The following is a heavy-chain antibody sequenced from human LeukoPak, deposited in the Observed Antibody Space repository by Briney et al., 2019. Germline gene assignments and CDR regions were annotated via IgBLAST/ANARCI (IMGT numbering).Heavy chain of an antibody. J-gene: IGHJ3*02. V-gene: IGHV3-33*06. D-gene: IGHD3-10*01. Sequence: GGSLRLSCGASGFTFSSYGMHWVRQAPGKGLEWAAVIWYDGSNKYYGDTVKGRFTISRDNSKNMLYLEMNSLRAEDTALYYCAKDCDGLYAFDIWGQGTMVTVCS. CDR3: AKDCDGLYAFDI. CDR2: IWYDGSNK. CDR1: GFTFSSYG.